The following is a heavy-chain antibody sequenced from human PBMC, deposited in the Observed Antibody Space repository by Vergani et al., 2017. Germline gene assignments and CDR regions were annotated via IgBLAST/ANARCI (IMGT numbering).Heavy chain of an antibody. CDR3: ARDQTPDSSSWYFREDYFDY. CDR1: GGTFSSYA. D-gene: IGHD6-13*01. V-gene: IGHV1-69*01. CDR2: IIPIFGTA. Sequence: QVQLVQSGAEVKKPGSSVKVSCKASGGTFSSYAISWVRRAPGQGLEWMGGIIPIFGTANYAQKFQGRVTITADESTSTAYMELSSLRSEDTAVYYCARDQTPDSSSWYFREDYFDYWGQGTLVTVSS. J-gene: IGHJ4*02.